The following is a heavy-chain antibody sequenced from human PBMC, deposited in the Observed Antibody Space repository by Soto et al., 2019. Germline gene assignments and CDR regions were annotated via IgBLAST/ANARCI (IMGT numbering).Heavy chain of an antibody. CDR2: MYSSGST. D-gene: IGHD2-15*01. CDR1: GGSISSYY. Sequence: SETLSLTCTVSGGSISSYYWSWIRQPPGKGLEWIGHMYSSGSTNYNPSLKSRVTISVDTSNNQLSLNLTSVTAADTAVYYCAREGGYCSGGKCYSLRGYYYYLDVWGKGTTVTVSS. V-gene: IGHV4-59*01. CDR3: AREGGYCSGGKCYSLRGYYYYLDV. J-gene: IGHJ6*03.